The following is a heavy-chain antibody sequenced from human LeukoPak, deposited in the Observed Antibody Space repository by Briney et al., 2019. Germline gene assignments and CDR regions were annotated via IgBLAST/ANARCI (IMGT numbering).Heavy chain of an antibody. D-gene: IGHD6-13*01. V-gene: IGHV4-34*01. CDR2: INHSGST. CDR3: AKTSGYSSSWYSEAWFDP. Sequence: SETLSPTCAVYGGSFSGYYWSWIRQPPGKGLEWIGEINHSGSTNYNPSLKSRVTISVDTSKNQFSLKLSSVTAADTAVYYCAKTSGYSSSWYSEAWFDPWGQGTLVTVSS. CDR1: GGSFSGYY. J-gene: IGHJ5*02.